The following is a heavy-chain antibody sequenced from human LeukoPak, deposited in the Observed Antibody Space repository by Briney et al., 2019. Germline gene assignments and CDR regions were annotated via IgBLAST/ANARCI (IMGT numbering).Heavy chain of an antibody. CDR2: ISGSGGST. D-gene: IGHD3-22*01. J-gene: IGHJ4*02. V-gene: IGHV3-23*01. CDR1: GFTFSSYA. CDR3: AKDRAITKIVVVISYFDY. Sequence: GGSLGLSCAASGFTFSSYAMSWVRQAPGKGLEWVSAISGSGGSTYYADSVKGRFTISRDNSKNTLYLQMNSLRAEDTAVYYCAKDRAITKIVVVISYFDYWGQGTLVTVSS.